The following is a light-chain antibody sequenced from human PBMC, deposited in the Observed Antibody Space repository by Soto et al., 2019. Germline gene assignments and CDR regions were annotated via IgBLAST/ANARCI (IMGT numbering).Light chain of an antibody. CDR1: QTISTY. CDR3: QQSYSVLPLT. V-gene: IGKV1-39*01. Sequence: DIQMTQSPSSLSASVGDRVTITCRASQTISTYLNWYQQRPGKAPKLLIYAASSLQSGVPSRFSGSGSGTDFTLTISSLQPEDFAIYYCQQSYSVLPLTFGGGSKVEIK. CDR2: AAS. J-gene: IGKJ4*01.